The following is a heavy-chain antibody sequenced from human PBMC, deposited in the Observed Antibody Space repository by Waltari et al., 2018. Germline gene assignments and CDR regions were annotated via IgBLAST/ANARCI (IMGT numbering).Heavy chain of an antibody. CDR3: ATRGSGWLREDAFDI. V-gene: IGHV1-69*01. D-gene: IGHD6-19*01. CDR1: GGTFSSYT. J-gene: IGHJ3*02. CDR2: FIPMFGTA. Sequence: QVQLVQSGAEVKKHGSSVKVSCKAYGGTFSSYTITWVRQAPGQGLEWMGGFIPMFGTANYAQKFQGRVTITADESTSTAYMELSSLRSEDTAVYYCATRGSGWLREDAFDIWGQGTMVTVSS.